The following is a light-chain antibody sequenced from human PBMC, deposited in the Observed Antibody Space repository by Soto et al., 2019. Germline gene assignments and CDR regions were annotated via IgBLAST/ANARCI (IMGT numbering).Light chain of an antibody. J-gene: IGKJ1*01. V-gene: IGKV3-11*01. CDR2: DAS. CDR3: QQRTNWPPWT. Sequence: EILLTQSPATLSLSPGERATLSCRASQSVGTNLAWYQQKPGQAPRLLIYDASNRATGIPARFSGSGSGTDVTLTISSLEPEDFAVYYCQQRTNWPPWTFGQGTKVEIK. CDR1: QSVGTN.